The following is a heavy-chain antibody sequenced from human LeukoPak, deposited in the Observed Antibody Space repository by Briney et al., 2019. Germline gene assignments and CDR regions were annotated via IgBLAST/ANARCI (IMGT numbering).Heavy chain of an antibody. V-gene: IGHV4-30-4*01. CDR1: GGSISSGDYY. CDR2: IYYSGST. CDR3: ARVEPVLRFLEWLGERHDAFDI. J-gene: IGHJ3*02. D-gene: IGHD3-3*01. Sequence: SETLSLTCTVSGGSISSGDYYWSWIRQPPGKGLEWIGYIYYSGSTYYNPSLKSRVTISVDTSKNQFSLKLSSVTAADTAVYYCARVEPVLRFLEWLGERHDAFDIWGQGTMVTVSS.